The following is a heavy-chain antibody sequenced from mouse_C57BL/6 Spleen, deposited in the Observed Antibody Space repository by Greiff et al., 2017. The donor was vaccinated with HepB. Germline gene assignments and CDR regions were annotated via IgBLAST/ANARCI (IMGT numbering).Heavy chain of an antibody. Sequence: QVQLQQPGAELVRPGSSVKLSCKASGYTFTSYWMHWVKQRPIQGLEWIGNIDPSDSETHYNQKFKDKATLTVDKSSSTAYMQLSSLTSEDSAVYYCAKGGYYGSSYEEGDYWGQGTTLTVSS. CDR3: AKGGYYGSSYEEGDY. D-gene: IGHD1-1*01. CDR2: IDPSDSET. J-gene: IGHJ2*01. V-gene: IGHV1-52*01. CDR1: GYTFTSYW.